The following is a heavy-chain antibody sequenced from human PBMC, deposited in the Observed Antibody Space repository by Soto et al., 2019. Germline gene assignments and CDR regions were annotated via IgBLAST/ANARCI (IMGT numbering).Heavy chain of an antibody. CDR2: IKSKTDGGTT. CDR1: GFTFSNAW. Sequence: AGGSLRLSCAASGFTFSNAWMSWVRQAPGKGLEWVGRIKSKTDGGTTDYAAPVKGRFTISRDDSKNTLYLQMNSLKTEDTAVYYCTTEGYDFWSGPHYYYCGMDVWGQGTTVTVSS. V-gene: IGHV3-15*01. CDR3: TTEGYDFWSGPHYYYCGMDV. J-gene: IGHJ6*02. D-gene: IGHD3-3*01.